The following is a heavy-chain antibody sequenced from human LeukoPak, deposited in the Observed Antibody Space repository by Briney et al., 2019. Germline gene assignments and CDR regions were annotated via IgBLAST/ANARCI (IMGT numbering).Heavy chain of an antibody. V-gene: IGHV1-2*02. CDR1: GYTFAGYY. CDR3: AKEDSGSTIDY. CDR2: INPNSGGT. J-gene: IGHJ4*02. D-gene: IGHD1-26*01. Sequence: ASVKVSCKASGYTFAGYYMHWVRQAPGQGLEWMGWINPNSGGTNYAQKFQGRVTMTRDTSINTDYMELSRLRSDDTAVYYCAKEDSGSTIDYWGQGTLVTVSS.